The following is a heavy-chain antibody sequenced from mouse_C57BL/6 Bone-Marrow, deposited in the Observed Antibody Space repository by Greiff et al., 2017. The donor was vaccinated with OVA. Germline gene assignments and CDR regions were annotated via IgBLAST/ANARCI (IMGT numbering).Heavy chain of an antibody. J-gene: IGHJ2*01. V-gene: IGHV1-50*01. CDR2: IDPSDSYT. D-gene: IGHD1-1*01. CDR1: GYTFTSYW. Sequence: QVQLQQPGAELVKPGASVKLSCKASGYTFTSYWMQWVKQRPGQGLEWIGEIDPSDSYTNYNQKFKGKATLTVDTSSSTAYMQLSSLTSEDAAVYDCARSASSYFDYWGQGTTLTVSS. CDR3: ARSASSYFDY.